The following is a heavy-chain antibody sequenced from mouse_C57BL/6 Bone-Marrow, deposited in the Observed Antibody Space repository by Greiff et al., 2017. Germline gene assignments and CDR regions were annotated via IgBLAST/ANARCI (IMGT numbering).Heavy chain of an antibody. V-gene: IGHV1-81*01. Sequence: VQLQQSGAALARPGASVKLSCKASGYTFTSYGISWVKQRIGQGLEWIGEIYPRSGNTYYNEKFKGKATLTADKSSSTAYMELRSLTSEDSAVYICARGYYAMNYWGRGTAATVSS. CDR3: ARGYYAMNY. CDR1: GYTFTSYG. J-gene: IGHJ4*01. CDR2: IYPRSGNT.